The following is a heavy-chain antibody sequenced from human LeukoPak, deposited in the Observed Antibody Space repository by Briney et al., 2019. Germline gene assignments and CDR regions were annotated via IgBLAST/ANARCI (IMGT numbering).Heavy chain of an antibody. J-gene: IGHJ4*02. Sequence: AGSLRLSCAASGFAFSTYSMNWVRQAPGKGLEWVSSISSSSTYIYYADSVKGRVTISRDNAKNSLYLQMNSLRAEDTAVYYCARVLSGCETTRCELDYWGQGTLVTVSS. CDR2: ISSSSTYI. CDR1: GFAFSTYS. D-gene: IGHD1-26*01. V-gene: IGHV3-21*01. CDR3: ARVLSGCETTRCELDY.